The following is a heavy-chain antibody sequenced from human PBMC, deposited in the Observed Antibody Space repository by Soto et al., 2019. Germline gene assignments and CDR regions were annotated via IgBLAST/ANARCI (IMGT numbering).Heavy chain of an antibody. CDR2: IKSKTDGGTT. J-gene: IGHJ4*02. CDR3: SHGYYQYFNS. CDR1: GVTLSDVW. D-gene: IGHD5-18*01. V-gene: IGHV3-15*07. Sequence: GGSLRLSCGVSGVTLSDVWMNWVRQAPGKGPEWVGRIKSKTDGGTTDYAAPVKGRFTISREDSQNTLYLQMNSLKTEDTAVYYCSHGYYQYFNSWGQGTQVTVSS.